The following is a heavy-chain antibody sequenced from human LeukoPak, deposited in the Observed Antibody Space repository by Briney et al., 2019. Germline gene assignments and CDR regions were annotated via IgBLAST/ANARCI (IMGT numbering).Heavy chain of an antibody. Sequence: SQTLSLTCAISGDSVSSNSAAWNWIRQSPSRGLEWLGRTYYRSKRYNDYAVSVKSRITINPDTTKNQVSLQLNSVTPEDTAVYYCARVRGIASALIYFDYWGQGTLATVSS. D-gene: IGHD6-25*01. CDR2: TYYRSKRYN. V-gene: IGHV6-1*01. CDR3: ARVRGIASALIYFDY. J-gene: IGHJ4*02. CDR1: GDSVSSNSAA.